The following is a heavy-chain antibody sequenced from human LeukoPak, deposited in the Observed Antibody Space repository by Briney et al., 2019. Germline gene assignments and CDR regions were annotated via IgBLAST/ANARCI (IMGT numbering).Heavy chain of an antibody. CDR1: GGSFSGYY. J-gene: IGHJ4*02. V-gene: IGHV4-34*01. CDR3: ARGPAHAYCGGDCYDFDY. Sequence: SETLSLTCAVYGGSFSGYYWSWIRQPPGKGLEWIGEINHSGSTNYNPSLKSRVTISVDTSKNQFSLKLSSVTAADTAVYYCARGPAHAYCGGDCYDFDYWGQGTLVTVSS. CDR2: INHSGST. D-gene: IGHD2-21*02.